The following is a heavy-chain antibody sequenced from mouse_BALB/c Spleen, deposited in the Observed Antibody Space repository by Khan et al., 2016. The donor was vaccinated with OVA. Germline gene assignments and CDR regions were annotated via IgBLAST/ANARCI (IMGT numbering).Heavy chain of an antibody. J-gene: IGHJ4*01. CDR2: IWGGGGT. CDR1: GFSLSRYN. Sequence: VQLKQSGPGLVAPSQSLSITCTVSGFSLSRYNIHWVRQPPGKGLEWLGMIWGGGGTDYNSTLKSRLSIRKDNSKSQVLLKMNSLQTDDTAIYYWARAYYRYDGYYAMDYWGQGTSVTVSS. CDR3: ARAYYRYDGYYAMDY. D-gene: IGHD2-14*01. V-gene: IGHV2-6-4*01.